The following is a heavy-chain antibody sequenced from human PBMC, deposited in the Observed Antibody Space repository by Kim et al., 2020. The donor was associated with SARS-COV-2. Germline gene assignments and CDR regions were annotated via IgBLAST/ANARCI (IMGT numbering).Heavy chain of an antibody. D-gene: IGHD2-21*01. Sequence: GGSLRLSCAASGFTFSSYWMHWVRQAPGKGLVWVSHINSDGSSTSYADSVKGRFTISRDNAKNTLYLQMNSLRAEDTAVYYCASIVVGDYWGQGTLVTVSS. CDR2: INSDGSST. V-gene: IGHV3-74*01. CDR3: ASIVVGDY. CDR1: GFTFSSYW. J-gene: IGHJ4*02.